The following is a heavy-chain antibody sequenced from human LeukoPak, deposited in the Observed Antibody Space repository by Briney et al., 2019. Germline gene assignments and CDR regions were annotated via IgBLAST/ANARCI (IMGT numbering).Heavy chain of an antibody. D-gene: IGHD3-10*01. CDR2: INWNSGSL. CDR1: EFTFDDYT. Sequence: GRSLRLSCAASEFTFDDYTMQWVRQAPGKCLEWVSGINWNSGSLGYADSVKGRFTISRDNAKSSLFLQMNSLRPEDTALYYCAKAYGSGSYYLDSWGQGTLVSVSS. V-gene: IGHV3-9*01. CDR3: AKAYGSGSYYLDS. J-gene: IGHJ4*02.